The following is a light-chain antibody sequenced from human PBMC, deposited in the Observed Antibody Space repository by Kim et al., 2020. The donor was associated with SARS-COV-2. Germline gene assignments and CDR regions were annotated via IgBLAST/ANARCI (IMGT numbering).Light chain of an antibody. CDR3: QHYSRFPYT. CDR2: LAS. CDR1: QMIDTW. J-gene: IGKJ2*01. Sequence: ASIGDRVTITCRASQMIDTWLAWYQQKPGKAPKHLIYLASTLENGVPPRFSGSGSGAEFTLTINSLQPDDFATYYCQHYSRFPYTFGQGTKVDIK. V-gene: IGKV1-5*03.